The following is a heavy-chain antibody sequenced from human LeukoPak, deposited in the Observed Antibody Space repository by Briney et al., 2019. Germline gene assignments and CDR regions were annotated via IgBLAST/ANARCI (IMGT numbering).Heavy chain of an antibody. Sequence: GESLKISCKGSGYIFTNYWIAWVREMPGKGLEWMGTIYPDDSATRYSPSFQGQVTISADKSISTAYLQWSSLKASDTAMYYCARRSYYDSGGYYYDFWGQGTMLTVSS. CDR1: GYIFTNYW. J-gene: IGHJ3*01. D-gene: IGHD3-22*01. CDR2: IYPDDSAT. CDR3: ARRSYYDSGGYYYDF. V-gene: IGHV5-51*01.